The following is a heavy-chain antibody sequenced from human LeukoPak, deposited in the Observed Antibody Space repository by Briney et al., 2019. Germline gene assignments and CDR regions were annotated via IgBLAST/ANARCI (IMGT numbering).Heavy chain of an antibody. CDR1: GFTFSSYS. J-gene: IGHJ4*02. D-gene: IGHD5-18*01. CDR2: IRYDGSNK. V-gene: IGHV3-30*02. CDR3: AKVDTAMVGPDYFDY. Sequence: GGSLRLSCATSGFTFSSYSMHWVRQAPGKGLEWVAFIRYDGSNKYYADSVKGRFTISRDNSKNTLYLQVNSLRAEDTAVYYCAKVDTAMVGPDYFDYWGQGTLVTVSS.